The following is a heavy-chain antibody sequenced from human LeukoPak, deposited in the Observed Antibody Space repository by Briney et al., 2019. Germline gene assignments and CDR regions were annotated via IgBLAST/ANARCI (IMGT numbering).Heavy chain of an antibody. J-gene: IGHJ2*01. CDR3: ARLTVLRGVIYGTDWHFGL. V-gene: IGHV4-59*08. CDR2: IYYSGST. D-gene: IGHD3-10*01. Sequence: PSETLSLTCTVSGGSISSYYWSWIRQPPGKGLEWIGYIYYSGSTNYNPSLKSRVAISVDTSKNQFSLRLSSVTAADTAVYYCARLTVLRGVIYGTDWHFGLWGRGTLATVST. CDR1: GGSISSYY.